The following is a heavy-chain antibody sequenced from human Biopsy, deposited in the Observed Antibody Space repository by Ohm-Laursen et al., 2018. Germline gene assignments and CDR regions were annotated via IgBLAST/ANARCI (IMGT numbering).Heavy chain of an antibody. CDR2: ISSGGTTI. CDR1: GFPFSDYY. CDR3: ARDTRWSPYHMDV. V-gene: IGHV3-11*01. D-gene: IGHD4-23*01. J-gene: IGHJ6*02. Sequence: GSLRLSCTASGFPFSDYYMRWIRQAPGKGLEWVSYISSGGTTIYYADSVKSRFTISRDNAKNSLYLQMNSPRADDTAVYYCARDTRWSPYHMDVWGQGTTVTVSS.